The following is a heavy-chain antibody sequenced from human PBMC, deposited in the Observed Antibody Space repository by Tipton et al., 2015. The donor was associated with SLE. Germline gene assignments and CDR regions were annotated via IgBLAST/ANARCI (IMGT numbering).Heavy chain of an antibody. Sequence: TLSLTCTVSGGSISSYYWNWIRQPPGKGLKWIGYIYYSGSTNYNPSLKSRVTISVDTSKNQFSLKLSSVTAADTAVYYCARDQGWFGEPYDAFDIWGQGTMVTVSS. D-gene: IGHD3-10*01. CDR1: GGSISSYY. J-gene: IGHJ3*02. CDR3: ARDQGWFGEPYDAFDI. CDR2: IYYSGST. V-gene: IGHV4-59*01.